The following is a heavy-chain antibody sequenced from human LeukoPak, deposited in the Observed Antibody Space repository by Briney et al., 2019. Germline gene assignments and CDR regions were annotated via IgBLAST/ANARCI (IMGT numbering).Heavy chain of an antibody. CDR1: GYTFTGYY. CDR2: INPNNGDT. V-gene: IGHV1-2*02. CDR3: AREIPSTINGFDI. D-gene: IGHD1-14*01. Sequence: GASVKVSCKASGYTFTGYYMHWLRQAPGQGLEWMGWINPNNGDTKYAQKFQGRVTMTRDTSISTAYMELSRMTSDDTAVYYCAREIPSTINGFDIWGQRTVITVSS. J-gene: IGHJ3*02.